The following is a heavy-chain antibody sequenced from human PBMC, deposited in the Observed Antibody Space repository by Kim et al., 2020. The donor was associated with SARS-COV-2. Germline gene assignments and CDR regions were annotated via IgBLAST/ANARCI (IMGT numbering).Heavy chain of an antibody. CDR3: TTDLLLLWFGEFLGY. CDR2: IKSKTDGGTT. Sequence: GGSLRLSCAASGFTFSNAWMSWVRQAPGKGLEWVGRIKSKTDGGTTDYAAPVKGRFTISRDDSKNTLYLQMNSLKTEDTAVYYCTTDLLLLWFGEFLGYWGQGTLVTVSS. J-gene: IGHJ4*02. D-gene: IGHD3-10*01. CDR1: GFTFSNAW. V-gene: IGHV3-15*01.